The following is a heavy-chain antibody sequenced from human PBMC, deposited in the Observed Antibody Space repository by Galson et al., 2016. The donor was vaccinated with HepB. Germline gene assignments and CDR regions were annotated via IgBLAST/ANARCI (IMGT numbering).Heavy chain of an antibody. CDR2: ISSSSSYI. V-gene: IGHV3-21*01. CDR3: ARFSDYGGNYGWYFDL. D-gene: IGHD4-23*01. J-gene: IGHJ2*01. Sequence: SLRLSCAASGFTFSSYSMNWVRQAPGKGLEWVSSISSSSSYIYYADSVKGRFTISRDNAKNSLYLQMNSLRAEDTAVYYCARFSDYGGNYGWYFDLWGRGTLVTVSS. CDR1: GFTFSSYS.